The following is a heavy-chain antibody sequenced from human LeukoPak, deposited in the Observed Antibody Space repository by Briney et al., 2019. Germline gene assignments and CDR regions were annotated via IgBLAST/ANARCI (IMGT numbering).Heavy chain of an antibody. CDR1: GGSISSYY. CDR2: IYYSGST. Sequence: SSETLSLTCTVSGGSISSYYWSWIRQPPGKGLEWIGYIYYSGSTDSNPSLKSRVTISVDTSKNQFSLKLRSVTAADTAVYHCARRPRNDILTGTPFDYWGQGILVTVSS. V-gene: IGHV4-59*01. D-gene: IGHD3-9*01. J-gene: IGHJ4*02. CDR3: ARRPRNDILTGTPFDY.